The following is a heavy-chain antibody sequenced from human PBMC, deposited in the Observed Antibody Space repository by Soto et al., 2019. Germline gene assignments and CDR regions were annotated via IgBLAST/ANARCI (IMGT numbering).Heavy chain of an antibody. V-gene: IGHV3-33*01. CDR2: IWYDGSNK. J-gene: IGHJ4*02. Sequence: HPGGSLRLSCAASGFTFSSYGMHWVRQAPGKGLEWVAVIWYDGSNKYYADSVKGRFTISRDNSKNTLYLQMNSLRAEDTAVYYCARDLSGYDGFVWGQGTLVTVSS. CDR3: ARDLSGYDGFV. D-gene: IGHD3-9*01. CDR1: GFTFSSYG.